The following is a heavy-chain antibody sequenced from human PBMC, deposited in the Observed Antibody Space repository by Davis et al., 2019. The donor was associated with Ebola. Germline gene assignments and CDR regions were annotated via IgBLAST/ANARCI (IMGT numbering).Heavy chain of an antibody. J-gene: IGHJ6*02. CDR2: IVPFFGTT. D-gene: IGHD5-12*01. Sequence: SVKVSCKTSGGTFSKYALSWVRQAPGQGLEWMGGIVPFFGTTNYAQKFQDRVTITADESTSTAYMELSSLRSEDTAVYYCARDKDSGYDFRYYYAMDVWGQGTTVTVSS. CDR1: GGTFSKYA. CDR3: ARDKDSGYDFRYYYAMDV. V-gene: IGHV1-69*13.